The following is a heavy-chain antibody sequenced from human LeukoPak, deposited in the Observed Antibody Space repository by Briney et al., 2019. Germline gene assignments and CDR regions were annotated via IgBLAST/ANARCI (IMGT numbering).Heavy chain of an antibody. CDR2: IWYDGSNK. V-gene: IGHV3-33*06. D-gene: IGHD3-10*01. CDR1: GFTFSSYG. CDR3: AKVIETGNQVRGFFDN. Sequence: GGSLRLSCAASGFTFSSYGMHWVRQAPGKGLEWVTIIWYDGSNKYYADSVKGRFTISRDNFKNTLYLQMNNLRADDTAVYYCAKVIETGNQVRGFFDNWGQGTLVTVSS. J-gene: IGHJ4*02.